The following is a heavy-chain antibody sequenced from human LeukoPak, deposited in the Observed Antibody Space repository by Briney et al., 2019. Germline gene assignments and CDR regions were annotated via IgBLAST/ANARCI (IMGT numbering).Heavy chain of an antibody. CDR2: IYYGGST. D-gene: IGHD6-19*01. V-gene: IGHV4-31*03. Sequence: PSETLSLTCTVSGGSISSGDYYWSWIRQHPGKGLEWIGYIYYGGSTYYNPSLKSRVTISVDTSKNQFSLKLNSVTAADTAVYYCARDPSSGWSTFDYWGQGTLVTVSS. CDR3: ARDPSSGWSTFDY. J-gene: IGHJ4*02. CDR1: GGSISSGDYY.